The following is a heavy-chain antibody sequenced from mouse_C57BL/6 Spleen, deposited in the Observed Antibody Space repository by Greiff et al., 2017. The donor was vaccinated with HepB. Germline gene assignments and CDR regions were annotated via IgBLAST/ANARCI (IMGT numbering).Heavy chain of an antibody. CDR1: GYTFTSYW. CDR3: AREGLDGYLNYFDY. D-gene: IGHD2-3*01. V-gene: IGHV1-64*01. CDR2: IHPNSGST. Sequence: QVQLQQPGAELVKPGASVKLSCKASGYTFTSYWMHWVKQRPGQGLEWIGMIHPNSGSTNYNEKFKSKATLTVDKSSSTAYMQLSSLTSEDSAVYYCAREGLDGYLNYFDYWGQGTTLTVSS. J-gene: IGHJ2*01.